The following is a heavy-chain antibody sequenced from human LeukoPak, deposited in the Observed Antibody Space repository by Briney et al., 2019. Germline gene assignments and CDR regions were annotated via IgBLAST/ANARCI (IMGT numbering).Heavy chain of an antibody. D-gene: IGHD1-26*01. V-gene: IGHV4-39*01. J-gene: IGHJ4*02. Sequence: SETLSLTCSVSGGSISSSSYYWGWIRQPPGKGLEWIGSIHYSGSTDYNPSLKSRVTISVDTSKNQFSLKLSSVTAADTAVYYCARHRLVGGTPGDLDYWGQGTLVTVSS. CDR2: IHYSGST. CDR1: GGSISSSSYY. CDR3: ARHRLVGGTPGDLDY.